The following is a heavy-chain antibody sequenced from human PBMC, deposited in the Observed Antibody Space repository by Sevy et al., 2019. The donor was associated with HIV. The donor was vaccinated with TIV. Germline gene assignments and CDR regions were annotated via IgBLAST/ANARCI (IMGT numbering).Heavy chain of an antibody. CDR2: ITNSGVTK. D-gene: IGHD3-3*02. J-gene: IGHJ4*02. Sequence: GGSLRLSCAASGFSFSIYSMNWVRQAPGKGLEWLSSITNSGVTKYYAESVKGRFTISRDNAKNSLYLQMDSLRDEDTAVYYCARDTTVTRIFNYWGQGTLVTVSS. V-gene: IGHV3-48*02. CDR3: ARDTTVTRIFNY. CDR1: GFSFSIYS.